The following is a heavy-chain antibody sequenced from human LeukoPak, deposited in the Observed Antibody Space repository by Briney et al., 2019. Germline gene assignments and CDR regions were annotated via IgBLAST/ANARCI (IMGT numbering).Heavy chain of an antibody. D-gene: IGHD1-1*01. J-gene: IGHJ3*02. CDR3: ARKQLGSTFDI. Sequence: GGSLRLSCVASGFSFGRFTMNWLRLSPGRGLEWVSSISSQNSYIHYADSVRGRFSISRDNANSSLYLQMNRLSPEDSAVYFCARKQLGSTFDIWGQGAMVTVSS. CDR2: ISSQNSYI. V-gene: IGHV3-21*06. CDR1: GFSFGRFT.